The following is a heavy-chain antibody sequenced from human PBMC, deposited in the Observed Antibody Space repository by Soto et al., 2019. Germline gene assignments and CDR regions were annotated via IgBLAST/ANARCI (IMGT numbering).Heavy chain of an antibody. V-gene: IGHV4-59*01. Sequence: SETLSLTCTVSGGSISSYYWSWIRQPPGKGLEWIGYIYYSGSTNYNPSLKSRVTISVDTSKNQFSLKLSSVTAADTAVYFCVRGREYSYGRARCYYYYIDVWGKGTTVTVSS. CDR2: IYYSGST. J-gene: IGHJ6*03. D-gene: IGHD5-18*01. CDR3: VRGREYSYGRARCYYYYIDV. CDR1: GGSISSYY.